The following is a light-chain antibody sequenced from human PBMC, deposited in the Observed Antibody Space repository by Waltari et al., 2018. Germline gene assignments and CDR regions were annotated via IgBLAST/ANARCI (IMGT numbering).Light chain of an antibody. CDR2: DAS. Sequence: EIVLTQSPGTLSLSPGERATLSCRASQGVSDNYLAWYQQRPGQAPRLLIFDASSRATGIPDRFSGSWSGTDFTLTIRGLEPEDVAVYYCQQYGNSLWTFGQGTRVEI. CDR1: QGVSDNY. CDR3: QQYGNSLWT. V-gene: IGKV3-20*01. J-gene: IGKJ1*01.